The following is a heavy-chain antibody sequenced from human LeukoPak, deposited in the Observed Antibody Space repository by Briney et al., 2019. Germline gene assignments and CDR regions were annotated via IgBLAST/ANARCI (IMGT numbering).Heavy chain of an antibody. CDR1: GGSISSNY. J-gene: IGHJ4*02. V-gene: IGHV4-59*01. D-gene: IGHD3-22*01. CDR2: IYNSGST. CDR3: ACYDSSGYWYFDY. Sequence: SETLSLTCTVSGGSISSNYWSWIRQPPGKGLEWIGYIYNSGSTNYNPSLKSRVTISVDTSKNQFSLKLSSVTAADTAVYYCACYDSSGYWYFDYWGQGTLVTVSS.